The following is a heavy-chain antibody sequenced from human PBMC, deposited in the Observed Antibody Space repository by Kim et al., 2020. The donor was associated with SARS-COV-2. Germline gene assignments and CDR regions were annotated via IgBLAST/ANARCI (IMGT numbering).Heavy chain of an antibody. CDR3: ARDRWELPRAGLGYYYYGMDV. CDR2: IYYSGST. Sequence: SETLSLTCTVSGGSISSSSYYWGWIRQPPGKGLEWIGSIYYSGSTYYNPSLKSRVTISVDTSKNQFSLKLSSVTAADTAVYYCARDRWELPRAGLGYYYYGMDVWGQGTTVTVSS. CDR1: GGSISSSSYY. J-gene: IGHJ6*02. D-gene: IGHD1-26*01. V-gene: IGHV4-39*07.